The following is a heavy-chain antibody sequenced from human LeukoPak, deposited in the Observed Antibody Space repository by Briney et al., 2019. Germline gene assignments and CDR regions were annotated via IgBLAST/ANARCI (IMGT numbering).Heavy chain of an antibody. CDR3: ARYDGFDY. CDR2: INPNSGGT. V-gene: IGHV1-2*02. D-gene: IGHD3-3*01. J-gene: IGHJ4*02. Sequence: ASVRPSCKASGYTFTGYYMHWVRQAPGQGLEWMGWINPNSGGTNYAQKFQGRVTMTRDTSISTAYMELRSLRSDDTAVYYCARYDGFDYWGQGTMVTVSS. CDR1: GYTFTGYY.